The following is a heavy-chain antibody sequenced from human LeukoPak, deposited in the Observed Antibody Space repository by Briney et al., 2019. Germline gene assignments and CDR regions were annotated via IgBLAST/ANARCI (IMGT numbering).Heavy chain of an antibody. D-gene: IGHD3-3*01. CDR1: GVSISSYY. Sequence: SETLSLTCTVSGVSISSYYWSWIRQPPGKGLEWIGFIYYSGSNNYNPSLQSRVTISVDTSKNQFSLKLSSVTAADTAVYYCARVPYDFWSVGPHYYYMDVWGKGTTVTVSS. V-gene: IGHV4-59*01. CDR2: IYYSGSN. CDR3: ARVPYDFWSVGPHYYYMDV. J-gene: IGHJ6*03.